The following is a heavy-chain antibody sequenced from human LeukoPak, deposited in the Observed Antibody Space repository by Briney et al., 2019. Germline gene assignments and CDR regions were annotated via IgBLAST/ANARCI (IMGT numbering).Heavy chain of an antibody. D-gene: IGHD1-26*01. J-gene: IGHJ3*02. V-gene: IGHV3-23*01. Sequence: GGSLRLSCAASGFTFSSYAMSWVRQAPGKGLEWVSAISGSGDSTYYADSVKGRFTISRDNSKNTLYLQMNILRAEDTAVYYCAKDQGGGGSYPPDAFDIWGQGTMVTVSS. CDR1: GFTFSSYA. CDR2: ISGSGDST. CDR3: AKDQGGGGSYPPDAFDI.